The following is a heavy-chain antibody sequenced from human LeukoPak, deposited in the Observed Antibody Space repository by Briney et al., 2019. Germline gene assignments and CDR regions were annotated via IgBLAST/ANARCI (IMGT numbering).Heavy chain of an antibody. CDR2: ISGSGGTT. Sequence: GGSLRLSCAASGFTFSSYAMSWVRQAPGKGLEWVSSISGSGGTTYYPDSVKGRFTISRDNSKNTLYLQMNSLRAEDTAVYYCAKDGSGYDYDYWGQGTLVTVSS. J-gene: IGHJ4*02. CDR3: AKDGSGYDYDY. CDR1: GFTFSSYA. D-gene: IGHD5-12*01. V-gene: IGHV3-23*01.